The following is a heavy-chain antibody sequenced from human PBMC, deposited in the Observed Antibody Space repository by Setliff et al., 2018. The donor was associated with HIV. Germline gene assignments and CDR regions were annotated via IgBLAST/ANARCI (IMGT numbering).Heavy chain of an antibody. J-gene: IGHJ6*02. V-gene: IGHV1-69*10. CDR1: GGTFTSYV. D-gene: IGHD1-26*01. CDR3: ARPQWELGVDYYGMDV. Sequence: SVKVSCKASGGTFTSYVISWVRQAPGQGLEWMGGIIPILGIASYSQKFQGRVTITADKSTSTAYMELSSLRSEDTAVYYCARPQWELGVDYYGMDVWGQGTTVTVS. CDR2: IIPILGIA.